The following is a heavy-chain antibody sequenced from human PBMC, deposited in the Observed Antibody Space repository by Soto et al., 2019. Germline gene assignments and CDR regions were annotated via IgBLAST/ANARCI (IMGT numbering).Heavy chain of an antibody. CDR3: ARTAARPSAPFDY. D-gene: IGHD6-6*01. Sequence: GGSLRLSCAASGFTFSSYGMHWVRQALGKGLEWVAVIWYDGSNKYYADSVKGRFTISRDNSKNTLYLQMNSLRSEDTAVYYCARTAARPSAPFDYRGQGTLVTVSS. CDR1: GFTFSSYG. V-gene: IGHV3-33*01. CDR2: IWYDGSNK. J-gene: IGHJ4*02.